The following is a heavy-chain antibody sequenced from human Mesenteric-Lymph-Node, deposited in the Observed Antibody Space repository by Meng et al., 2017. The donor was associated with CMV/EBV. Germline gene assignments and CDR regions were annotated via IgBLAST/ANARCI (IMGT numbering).Heavy chain of an antibody. D-gene: IGHD3-3*02. CDR2: ISWDGGST. Sequence: GGSLRLSCAASGFTFDAYTMHWVRQAPGKGLEWVSLISWDGGSTYYADSVKGRFTISRDNSKNSLYLQMNSLRTEDTALYYCAKDISIFGVVFDRRGYGMDVWGQGTTVTVSS. CDR1: GFTFDAYT. V-gene: IGHV3-43*01. CDR3: AKDISIFGVVFDRRGYGMDV. J-gene: IGHJ6*02.